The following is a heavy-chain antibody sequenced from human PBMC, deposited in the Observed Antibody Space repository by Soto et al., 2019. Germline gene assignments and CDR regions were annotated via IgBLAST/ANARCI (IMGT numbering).Heavy chain of an antibody. CDR3: ARTDSVGYYPYF. CDR2: IYHSGTT. V-gene: IGHV4-38-2*01. CDR1: VDSIRRFYY. Sequence: TPALTCAVSVDSIRRFYYWARLRQPPGKATEWIGCIYHSGTTYYNPSLQSRVTISVDKSMNQFSLKLSSVTAADSALYYCARTDSVGYYPYF. D-gene: IGHD3-22*01. J-gene: IGHJ4*01.